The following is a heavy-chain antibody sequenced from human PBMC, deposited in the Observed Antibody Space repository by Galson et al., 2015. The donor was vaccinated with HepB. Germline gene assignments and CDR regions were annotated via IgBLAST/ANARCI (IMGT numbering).Heavy chain of an antibody. J-gene: IGHJ6*02. CDR2: IYWNDDR. V-gene: IGHV2-5*01. Sequence: PALVKPTQTLTLTCTFSVFSLSTSGAGVSWLRQPPGKALEWLSLIYWNDDRRYSLSLKSRLTITKDTSKNQVVLTMTNLDPVDTATYYCAHRIMYSSSWAGDAMDVWGPGTTVTVSS. CDR3: AHRIMYSSSWAGDAMDV. D-gene: IGHD2-2*01. CDR1: VFSLSTSGAG.